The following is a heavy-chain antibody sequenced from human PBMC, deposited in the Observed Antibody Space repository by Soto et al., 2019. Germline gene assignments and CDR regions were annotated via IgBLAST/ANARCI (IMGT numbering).Heavy chain of an antibody. Sequence: ESGGGLIQPGGSLRLSCAASGFTVSSDYMSWVRQAPGKGLEWVSVIYTGGSTYYADSVKGRFTFSGDNSKNTLYLQMNSLRAEDTAVYYCARAYGGNPALFDPWGQGTLVTVSS. CDR3: ARAYGGNPALFDP. D-gene: IGHD4-17*01. CDR2: IYTGGST. J-gene: IGHJ5*02. V-gene: IGHV3-53*01. CDR1: GFTVSSDY.